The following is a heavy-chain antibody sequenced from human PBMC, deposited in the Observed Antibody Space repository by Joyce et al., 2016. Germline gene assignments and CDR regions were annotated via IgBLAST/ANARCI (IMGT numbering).Heavy chain of an antibody. Sequence: QVQLVQSGVEVKKPGTSVKVSCKTYGYTFTNYGVNWVRQAPGQGLEWMRWINAYNGNTKYAQNCQGRVTMTTETSTGTAYMELGSLNSDDTAVYYCARVPPRYDGSTGYPYWGQGTLVTVSS. CDR3: ARVPPRYDGSTGYPY. D-gene: IGHD3-22*01. V-gene: IGHV1-18*04. CDR2: INAYNGNT. CDR1: GYTFTNYG. J-gene: IGHJ4*02.